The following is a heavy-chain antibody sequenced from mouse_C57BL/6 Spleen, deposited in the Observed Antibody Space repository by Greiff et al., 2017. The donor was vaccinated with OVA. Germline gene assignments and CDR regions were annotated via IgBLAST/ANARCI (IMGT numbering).Heavy chain of an antibody. D-gene: IGHD2-4*01. Sequence: VKLQQSGPGLVQPSQSLSITCTVSGFSLTSYGVHWVRQSPGKGLEWLGVIWSGGSTDYNAAFISRLSISKDNSKSQVFFKMNSLQADDTAIYYCARNFYYDYDMDYWGQGTTLTVSS. V-gene: IGHV2-2*01. CDR1: GFSLTSYG. J-gene: IGHJ2*01. CDR3: ARNFYYDYDMDY. CDR2: IWSGGST.